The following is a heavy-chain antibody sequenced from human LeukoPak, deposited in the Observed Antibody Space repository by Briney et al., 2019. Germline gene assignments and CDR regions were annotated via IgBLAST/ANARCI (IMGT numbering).Heavy chain of an antibody. Sequence: PGGSLRLSCAASGFTFSSYSMNWVRQAPGKGLEWVSSISSSSSYIYYADSVKGRFTISGDNAKNSLYLQMNSLRAEDTAVYYCAREAGGYCSGGSCSDTGGFDPWGQGTLVTVSS. J-gene: IGHJ5*02. D-gene: IGHD2-15*01. CDR2: ISSSSSYI. CDR3: AREAGGYCSGGSCSDTGGFDP. V-gene: IGHV3-21*01. CDR1: GFTFSSYS.